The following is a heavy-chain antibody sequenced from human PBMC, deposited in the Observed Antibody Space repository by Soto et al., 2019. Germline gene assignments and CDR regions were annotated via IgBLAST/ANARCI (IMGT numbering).Heavy chain of an antibody. J-gene: IGHJ4*02. CDR1: GYSISSGYY. CDR2: IYHSGST. D-gene: IGHD3-10*01. Sequence: NPSETLSLTCAVSGYSISSGYYWGWIRQPPGKGLEWIGSIYHSGSTYYNPSLKSRVTISVDTSKNQFSLKLSSVTAADTAVYYCARDGMYYGSGSFDYWGQGTLVTVSS. V-gene: IGHV4-38-2*02. CDR3: ARDGMYYGSGSFDY.